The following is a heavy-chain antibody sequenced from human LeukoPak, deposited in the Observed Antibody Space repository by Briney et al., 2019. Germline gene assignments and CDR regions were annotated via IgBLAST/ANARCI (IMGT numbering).Heavy chain of an antibody. J-gene: IGHJ3*02. Sequence: SETLSLTCTVSGGSISSYYWSWIRQPPGKGLEWIGYIYYSGSTNYNPSLKSRVTISVDTSKNQFSLKLSSVTAADTAVYYCARLYYDSSGYYQGAGDDDAFDIWGQGTMVTVSS. CDR3: ARLYYDSSGYYQGAGDDDAFDI. D-gene: IGHD3-22*01. V-gene: IGHV4-59*01. CDR2: IYYSGST. CDR1: GGSISSYY.